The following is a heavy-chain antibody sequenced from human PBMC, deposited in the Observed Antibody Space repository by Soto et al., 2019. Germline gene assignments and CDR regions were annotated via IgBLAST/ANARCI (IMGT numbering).Heavy chain of an antibody. CDR3: ARGLNDDS. J-gene: IGHJ4*02. Sequence: PGGSLRLSCEVSGFSIGGNPMSWVRQAPGQGLEWVASIHTVGSTYYADSVQGRFTISRDNSKNTLFLQMNSLRVGDTAIYFCARGLNDDSWGQGXLVTVYS. CDR1: GFSIGGNP. D-gene: IGHD1-1*01. CDR2: IHTVGST. V-gene: IGHV3-53*01.